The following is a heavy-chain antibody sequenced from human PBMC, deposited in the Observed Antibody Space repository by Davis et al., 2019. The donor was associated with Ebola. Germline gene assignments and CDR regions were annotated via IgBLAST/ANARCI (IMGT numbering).Heavy chain of an antibody. Sequence: GESLKISCAASGFTFSSYAMSWVRQAPGKGLEWVSAISGSGGSTYYAGSVKGRFTISRDNSKNTLYLQMNSLRGEDTAVYYCAKRSDYRSFDYWGQGTLVTVSS. CDR1: GFTFSSYA. J-gene: IGHJ4*02. D-gene: IGHD4-11*01. CDR2: ISGSGGST. V-gene: IGHV3-23*01. CDR3: AKRSDYRSFDY.